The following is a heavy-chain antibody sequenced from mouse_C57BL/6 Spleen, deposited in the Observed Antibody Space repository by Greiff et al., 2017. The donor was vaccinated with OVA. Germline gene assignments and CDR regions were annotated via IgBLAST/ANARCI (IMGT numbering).Heavy chain of an antibody. J-gene: IGHJ2*01. CDR3: ARTIYDGYYFDY. CDR2: IYPGSGNT. V-gene: IGHV1-76*01. D-gene: IGHD2-3*01. Sequence: VQVVESGAELVRPGASVKLSCKASGYTFTDYYINWVKQRPGQGLEWIARIYPGSGNTYYNEKFKGKATLTAEKSSSTAYMQLSSLTSEDSAVYFCARTIYDGYYFDYWGQGTTLTVSS. CDR1: GYTFTDYY.